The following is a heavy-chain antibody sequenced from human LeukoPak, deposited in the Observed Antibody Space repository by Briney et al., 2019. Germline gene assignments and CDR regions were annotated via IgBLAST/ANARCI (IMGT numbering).Heavy chain of an antibody. CDR2: IKRKIDGETT. V-gene: IGHV3-15*01. D-gene: IGHD3-9*01. Sequence: GGSLRLSCATSGFTFSDCWMSWVRQAPGKGLEWVGRIKRKIDGETTDYGAPVKGRFTISRDDSKNTLSLRMNSLQTEDTAVYYCVAGLGSSELDYWGQGTLVTVSS. CDR1: GFTFSDCW. CDR3: VAGLGSSELDY. J-gene: IGHJ4*02.